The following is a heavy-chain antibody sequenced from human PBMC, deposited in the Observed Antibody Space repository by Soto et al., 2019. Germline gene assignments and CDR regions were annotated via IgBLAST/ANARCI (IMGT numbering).Heavy chain of an antibody. J-gene: IGHJ4*02. CDR2: IYWNDDK. CDR3: AQSSCSGGSCYSFDY. D-gene: IGHD2-15*01. V-gene: IGHV2-5*01. Sequence: GLDLAWLALIYWNDDKRYSPSLKSRLTITKDTSKNQVVLTMTNMDPVDTATYYCAQSSCSGGSCYSFDYWGQGTLVTVSS.